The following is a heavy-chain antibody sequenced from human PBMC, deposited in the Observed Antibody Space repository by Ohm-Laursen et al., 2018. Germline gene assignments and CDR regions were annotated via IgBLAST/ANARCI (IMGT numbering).Heavy chain of an antibody. D-gene: IGHD4-23*01. CDR2: ISGSGGST. Sequence: SLRLSCAASGFTFSSYAMNRVRQAPGKGLEWVSGISGSGGSTKYADSVEGRFTISRDISKNTLYLQMNSLRAEDTAVYYCAKDHYGGNSGLFDYWGQGTLVSVSS. CDR3: AKDHYGGNSGLFDY. CDR1: GFTFSSYA. V-gene: IGHV3-23*01. J-gene: IGHJ4*02.